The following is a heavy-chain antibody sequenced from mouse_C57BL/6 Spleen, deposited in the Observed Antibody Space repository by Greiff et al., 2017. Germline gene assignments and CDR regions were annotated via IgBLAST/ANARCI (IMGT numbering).Heavy chain of an antibody. CDR2: IWTGRGT. CDR1: GFSLTSYA. CDR3: ARNDGYYGCY. D-gene: IGHD2-3*01. Sequence: QVQLKESGPGLVAPSQSLSITCTVSGFSLTSYAISWVRQPPGKGLEWLGVIWTGRGTNYNSAPKYRLCISKDNTKSKVLLKMIILQTDDTARYYCARNDGYYGCYWGQGTLVTVSA. V-gene: IGHV2-9-1*01. J-gene: IGHJ3*01.